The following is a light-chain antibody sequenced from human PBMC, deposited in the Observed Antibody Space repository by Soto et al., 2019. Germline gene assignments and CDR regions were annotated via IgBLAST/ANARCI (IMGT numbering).Light chain of an antibody. CDR1: QTISSW. V-gene: IGKV1-5*01. CDR2: DAS. CDR3: QQYNSYSP. Sequence: DIQMTQSPSTLPASVGDRVTVSCRSSQTISSWLAWYQQKPGKAPKLLIYDASNLESGVPSRFSGSGSGTEFTLTISSLQPDDFATYYCQQYNSYSPFGQGTKVDIK. J-gene: IGKJ1*01.